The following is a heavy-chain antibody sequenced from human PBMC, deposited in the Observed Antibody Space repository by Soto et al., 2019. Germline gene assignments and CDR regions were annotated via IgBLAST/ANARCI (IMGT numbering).Heavy chain of an antibody. CDR2: ISGSGGST. CDR3: AKGPYGAGKGWFDP. V-gene: IGHV3-23*01. CDR1: GFTFSSYA. J-gene: IGHJ5*02. Sequence: GGSLRLSCAASGFTFSSYAMSWVRQAPGKGLEWVSAISGSGGSTYYADSVKGRFTIFRDNSKNTLYLQRNSLRAEDTAVYYCAKGPYGAGKGWFDPWGQGTLVTVSS. D-gene: IGHD3-10*01.